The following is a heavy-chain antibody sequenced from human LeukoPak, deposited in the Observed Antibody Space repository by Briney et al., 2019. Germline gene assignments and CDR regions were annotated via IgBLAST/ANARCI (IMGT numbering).Heavy chain of an antibody. V-gene: IGHV3-33*01. CDR1: GFTFSSYG. D-gene: IGHD3-22*01. J-gene: IGHJ4*02. CDR2: IRYDGSNK. Sequence: GGSLRLSCAASGFTFSSYGMHWVRQAPGKGLEWVAVIRYDGSNKYYADSVKGRFTISRDNSKNTLYLQMNSLRAEDTAVYYCARDKPPPYYSDSSGIFDYWGQGTLVTVSS. CDR3: ARDKPPPYYSDSSGIFDY.